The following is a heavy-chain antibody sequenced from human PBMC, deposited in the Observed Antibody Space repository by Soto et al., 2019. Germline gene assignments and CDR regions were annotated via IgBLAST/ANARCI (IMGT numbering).Heavy chain of an antibody. CDR3: TTDGTLITIFTLHRGGWFDP. Sequence: EVQLVESGGGLVQPGGSLRLSCAASGFTFSNAWMNWVRQAPGKGLEWVGRIKSKTDGGTTDYAAPVKGRFTISRDDSKNTLYLQMNSLKTEDTAVYYCTTDGTLITIFTLHRGGWFDPWGQGTLVTVSS. J-gene: IGHJ5*02. CDR2: IKSKTDGGTT. V-gene: IGHV3-15*07. D-gene: IGHD3-3*01. CDR1: GFTFSNAW.